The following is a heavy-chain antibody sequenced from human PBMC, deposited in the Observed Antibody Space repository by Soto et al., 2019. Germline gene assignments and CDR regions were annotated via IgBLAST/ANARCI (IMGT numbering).Heavy chain of an antibody. D-gene: IGHD3-16*01. CDR2: ISSSSAYI. Sequence: EVHLVEAGGGLVKPGESLTLPCAASGFTFGSFTFNWVRQAPGKGLEWVSSISSSSAYIYYAESVKGRFTISRDNARSTLYLQMNSLRLDDTAVYFCARDGLTFGGDWGQGTLVAVSS. CDR1: GFTFGSFT. CDR3: ARDGLTFGGD. J-gene: IGHJ4*02. V-gene: IGHV3-21*06.